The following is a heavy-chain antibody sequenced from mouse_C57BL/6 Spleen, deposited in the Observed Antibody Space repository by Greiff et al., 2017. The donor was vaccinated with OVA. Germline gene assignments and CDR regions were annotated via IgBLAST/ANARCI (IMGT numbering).Heavy chain of an antibody. CDR3: ARSYSSGHYFDY. CDR1: GFTFSSYA. Sequence: EVKVVESGGGLVKPGGSLKLSCAASGFTFSSYAMSWVRQTPEKRLEWVATISDGGSYTYYPDNVKGRFTISRDNAKNNLYLQMSHLKSEDTAMYYCARSYSSGHYFDYWGQGTTLTVSS. D-gene: IGHD3-2*02. CDR2: ISDGGSYT. J-gene: IGHJ2*01. V-gene: IGHV5-4*03.